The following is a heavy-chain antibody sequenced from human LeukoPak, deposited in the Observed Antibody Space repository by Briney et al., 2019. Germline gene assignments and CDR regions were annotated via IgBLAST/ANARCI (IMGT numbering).Heavy chain of an antibody. J-gene: IGHJ6*02. CDR3: ARSYRRYGSGSYSHDYYYGMDV. Sequence: SVKVSSKASGGTFSSYAISWVRQAPGQGLEWMGRIIPIFGIANYAQKFQGRVTITADKSTSTAYMELSSLRSEDTAVYYCARSYRRYGSGSYSHDYYYGMDVWGQGTTVTVSS. CDR1: GGTFSSYA. D-gene: IGHD3-10*01. CDR2: IIPIFGIA. V-gene: IGHV1-69*04.